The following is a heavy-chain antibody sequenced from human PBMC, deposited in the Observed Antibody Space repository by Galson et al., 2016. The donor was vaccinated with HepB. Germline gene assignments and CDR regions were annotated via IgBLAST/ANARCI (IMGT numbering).Heavy chain of an antibody. CDR3: ARSIFWTSYMDQKDYMDV. CDR2: ISGSGGTT. D-gene: IGHD3/OR15-3a*01. J-gene: IGHJ6*03. CDR1: GFTFDRHA. V-gene: IGHV3-23*01. Sequence: SLRLSCAASGFTFDRHAMSWVRQAPGKGLEWVSDISGSGGTTYHADSVKGRFTISRGNSDNTLYLQMKNLRAEDTAVYYCARSIFWTSYMDQKDYMDVWGKGTTVTVSS.